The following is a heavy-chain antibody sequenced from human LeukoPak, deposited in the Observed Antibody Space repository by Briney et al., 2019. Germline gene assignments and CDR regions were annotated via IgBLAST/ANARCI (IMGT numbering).Heavy chain of an antibody. J-gene: IGHJ4*02. Sequence: SGGSLRLSCTASAFAFSNHAMSWVRQAPGKGLEWVSSISISGGTTYYADSVKGRFTISRENSKSTRYLQMNNLRADDTAVYYCANEIRPNDYWGQGTLVTVSS. CDR2: ISISGGTT. D-gene: IGHD4-17*01. CDR1: AFAFSNHA. CDR3: ANEIRPNDY. V-gene: IGHV3-23*01.